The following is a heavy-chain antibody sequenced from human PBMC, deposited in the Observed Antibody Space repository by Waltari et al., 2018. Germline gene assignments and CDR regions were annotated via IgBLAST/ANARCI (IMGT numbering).Heavy chain of an antibody. Sequence: QVQLVQSGAEVKKPGASVKVSCKASGYTFTSYYMHWMRQAPGQGLEWMGIINPSGGSTSYAQKFQGRVTMTRDTSTSTVYMELSSLRSEDTAVYYCARGVVPAAMVSWFDPWGQGTLVTVSS. V-gene: IGHV1-46*01. CDR3: ARGVVPAAMVSWFDP. D-gene: IGHD2-2*01. CDR1: GYTFTSYY. CDR2: INPSGGST. J-gene: IGHJ5*02.